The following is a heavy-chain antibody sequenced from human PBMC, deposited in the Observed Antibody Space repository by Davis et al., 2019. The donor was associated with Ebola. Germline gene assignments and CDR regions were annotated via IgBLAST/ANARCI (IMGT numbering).Heavy chain of an antibody. CDR1: GFTFSSYG. J-gene: IGHJ4*02. D-gene: IGHD1-1*01. V-gene: IGHV3-33*06. CDR2: IWYDGSNK. Sequence: GESLKISCAASGFTFSSYGMHWVRQAPGKGLEWVAVIWYDGSNKYYADSVKGRFTISRDDPKSIVSVQMNSLRAEDTAVYYCAKVAGGWNGKYDYWGQGTLVTVSS. CDR3: AKVAGGWNGKYDY.